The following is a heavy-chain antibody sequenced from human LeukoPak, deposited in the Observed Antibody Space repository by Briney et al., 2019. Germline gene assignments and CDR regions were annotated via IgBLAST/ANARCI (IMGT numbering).Heavy chain of an antibody. CDR1: GFTSDDYG. CDR2: INWNGGST. D-gene: IGHD3-10*01. J-gene: IGHJ4*02. V-gene: IGHV3-20*04. CDR3: ARDGDYYGSGTYDY. Sequence: GGSLRLSCAASGFTSDDYGMSWVRQAPGKGLEWVAGINWNGGSTGYADSVKGRSIISRDNVKNSLYLQMNSLRAEDTALYYCARDGDYYGSGTYDYWGQGTLVTVSS.